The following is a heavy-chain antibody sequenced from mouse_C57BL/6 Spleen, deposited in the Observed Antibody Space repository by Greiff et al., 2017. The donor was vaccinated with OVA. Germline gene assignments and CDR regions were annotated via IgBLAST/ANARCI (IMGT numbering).Heavy chain of an antibody. D-gene: IGHD2-2*01. CDR2: IYPSDSET. CDR1: GYTFTSYW. Sequence: QVQLQQPGAELVRPGSSVKLSCKASGYTFTSYWMDWVKQRPGQGLEWIGNIYPSDSETHYNQKFKDKATLTVDKSSSTAYMQLSSLTSEDSVVYYCARKPDYGYDPYYYAMDYWGQGTSVTVSS. V-gene: IGHV1-61*01. CDR3: ARKPDYGYDPYYYAMDY. J-gene: IGHJ4*01.